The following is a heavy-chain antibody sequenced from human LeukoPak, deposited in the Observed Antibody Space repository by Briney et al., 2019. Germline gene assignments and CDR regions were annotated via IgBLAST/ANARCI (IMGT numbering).Heavy chain of an antibody. J-gene: IGHJ4*02. V-gene: IGHV4-59*01. CDR3: ARGRQYLNPFDS. CDR1: GDSISSYH. Sequence: SETLSLTCTVSGDSISSYHWNWIRQPPGKGLEYVGHISYTGTTNYNHSLKSRVTISLDTSKNQFSLKLNSVTAADTAVYYCARGRQYLNPFDSWGQGTLVTVSS. D-gene: IGHD2/OR15-2a*01. CDR2: ISYTGTT.